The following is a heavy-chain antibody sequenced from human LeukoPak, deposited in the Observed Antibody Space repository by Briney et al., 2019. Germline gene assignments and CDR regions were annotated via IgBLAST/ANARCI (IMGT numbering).Heavy chain of an antibody. CDR1: GFTFSSYG. V-gene: IGHV3-30*18. CDR3: AKEQGRFWSGYYTYEAFDI. CDR2: ISYDGSNK. Sequence: GGSLRLSCAASGFTFSSYGIQWVRQAPGKGLEWVAVISYDGSNKYYADSVKGRFTISRDNSKNTLYLQMNSLRAEDTAVYYCAKEQGRFWSGYYTYEAFDISGQGTMVTVSS. D-gene: IGHD3-3*01. J-gene: IGHJ3*02.